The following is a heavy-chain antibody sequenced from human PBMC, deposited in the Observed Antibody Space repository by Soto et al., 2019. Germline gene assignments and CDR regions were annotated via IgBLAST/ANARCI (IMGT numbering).Heavy chain of an antibody. CDR3: ARTYCSSTSCFGGYAFDI. CDR2: INHSGST. CDR1: GGSFSGYY. V-gene: IGHV4-34*01. Sequence: SSETLSLTCAVYGGSFSGYYWSWIRQPPGKGLEWIGEINHSGSTNYNPSLKSRVTISVDTSKNQFSLKLSSVTAADTAVYYCARTYCSSTSCFGGYAFDIWGQGTMVTV. D-gene: IGHD2-2*01. J-gene: IGHJ3*02.